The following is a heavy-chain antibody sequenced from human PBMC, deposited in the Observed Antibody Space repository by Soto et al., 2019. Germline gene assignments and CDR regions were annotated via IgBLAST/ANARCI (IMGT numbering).Heavy chain of an antibody. CDR1: GVSLSGYY. D-gene: IGHD3-3*01. CDR2: INHSGST. V-gene: IGHV4-34*01. J-gene: IGHJ6*03. CDR3: ARGRFWSGSFRYYYYMDV. Sequence: SETLSLTCAVYGVSLSGYYWIWIRQPPGKGLEWIGEINHSGSTNYNPSLKSRVTISVDTSKNQFSLKLSSVTAADTAVYYCARGRFWSGSFRYYYYMDVWGKGTTVTVS.